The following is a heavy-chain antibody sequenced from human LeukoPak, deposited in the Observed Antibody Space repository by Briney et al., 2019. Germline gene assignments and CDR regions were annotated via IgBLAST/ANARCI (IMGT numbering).Heavy chain of an antibody. CDR3: ARDLPPRGYSGYDYYY. CDR1: GFTFSSYW. Sequence: GGSLRLSCAASGFTFSSYWMSWGRQAPGKGLEWVANIKQDGSEKYYADSVKGRFTISRDNAKNSLYLQMNSLRAEDTAVYYCARDLPPRGYSGYDYYYWGQGTLVTVSS. D-gene: IGHD5-12*01. CDR2: IKQDGSEK. V-gene: IGHV3-7*05. J-gene: IGHJ4*02.